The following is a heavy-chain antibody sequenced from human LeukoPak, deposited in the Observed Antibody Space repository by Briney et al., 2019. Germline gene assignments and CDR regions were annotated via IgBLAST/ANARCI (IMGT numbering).Heavy chain of an antibody. V-gene: IGHV1-2*02. Sequence: GASVKVSCKASGYTFTGYQMYWVRQAPGQGLEWMGWINPKSGGTNYAQKFQDRVTMTSDTSISTAYMELSRLRSDDTAVYYCAMTYIGSYPDYWGQGTLVTVFS. CDR2: INPKSGGT. J-gene: IGHJ4*02. CDR1: GYTFTGYQ. CDR3: AMTYIGSYPDY. D-gene: IGHD1-26*01.